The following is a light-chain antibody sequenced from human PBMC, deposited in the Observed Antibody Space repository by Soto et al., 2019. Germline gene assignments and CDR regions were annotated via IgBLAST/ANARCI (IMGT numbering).Light chain of an antibody. V-gene: IGLV2-8*01. CDR2: EVS. CDR3: SSHGGSNNFYV. CDR1: SSDVGAYNY. J-gene: IGLJ1*01. Sequence: ALTQPPPASGSPGQSVTISCIGTSSDVGAYNYVSWYQQHPGKVPKLMIYEVSKRPSGVPDRFSASKSGNTASLTVSGLQAEDEADYYCSSHGGSNNFYVFGTGTKVTVL.